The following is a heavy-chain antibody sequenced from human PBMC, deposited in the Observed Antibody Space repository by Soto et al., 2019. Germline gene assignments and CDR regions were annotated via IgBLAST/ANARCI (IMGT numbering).Heavy chain of an antibody. D-gene: IGHD2-2*01. CDR3: ARAVLPATAPFDY. J-gene: IGHJ4*02. Sequence: SATLSLTCIVSGCSISSYYWSWIRQPPGKGLEWIGYIYYSGSTNYNPSLKSRVTISVDTSKNQFSLKLSSVTAADTAVYYCARAVLPATAPFDYWGQGTLVTVS. CDR1: GCSISSYY. V-gene: IGHV4-59*01. CDR2: IYYSGST.